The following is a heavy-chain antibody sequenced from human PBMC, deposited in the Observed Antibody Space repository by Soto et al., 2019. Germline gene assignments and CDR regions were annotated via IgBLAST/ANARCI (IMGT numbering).Heavy chain of an antibody. V-gene: IGHV1-18*01. D-gene: IGHD3-10*01. CDR1: HYTFTSYG. CDR2: ISSQNGNT. CDR3: GRDPHYYPSDRVDY. Sequence: QPQLVQSGPEVKKPGASVKVSCKASHYTFTSYGVSWVRQAPGQGLEWMGWISSQNGNTVYAQNFQGRVTLTTDTSPRTPLMERRTLKSDDTPLFFWGRDPHYYPSDRVDYGGQGPLVPVSP. J-gene: IGHJ4*02.